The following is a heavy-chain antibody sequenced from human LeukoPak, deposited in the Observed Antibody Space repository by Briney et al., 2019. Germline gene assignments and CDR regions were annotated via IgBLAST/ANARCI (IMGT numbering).Heavy chain of an antibody. CDR3: ASWDIVVVPAATFDY. CDR2: INPNSGGT. Sequence: ASVKVSCKASGYTFTGYYMHWVRHAPGQGLEWMGRINPNSGGTNYAQKFQGRVTMTRDTSISTAYMELSRLRSDDTAVYYCASWDIVVVPAATFDYWGQGTLVTVSS. V-gene: IGHV1-2*06. J-gene: IGHJ4*02. D-gene: IGHD2-2*01. CDR1: GYTFTGYY.